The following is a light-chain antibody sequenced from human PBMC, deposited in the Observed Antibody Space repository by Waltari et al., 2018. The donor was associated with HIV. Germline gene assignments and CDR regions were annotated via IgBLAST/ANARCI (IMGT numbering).Light chain of an antibody. CDR1: SANVGNT. V-gene: IGLV1-47*01. CDR3: AAWDDILRGWV. J-gene: IGLJ3*02. Sequence: QSVLTQPPSASGTPGQRVTISCSGSSANVGNTVYWYQQLPGTAPKVLIYRDNQRPSGVPDRFSGSRSGTSASLDVSGLRSEDEANYFCAAWDDILRGWVFGGGTKLTVL. CDR2: RDN.